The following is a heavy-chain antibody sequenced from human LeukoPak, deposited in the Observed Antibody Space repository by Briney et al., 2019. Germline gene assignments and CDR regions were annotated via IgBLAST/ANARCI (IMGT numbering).Heavy chain of an antibody. CDR3: AKGVRYCSGGSCEHGDY. CDR2: IYSGGST. J-gene: IGHJ4*02. CDR1: GFTVSSNY. D-gene: IGHD2-15*01. V-gene: IGHV3-53*01. Sequence: GGSLRLSCAASGFTVSSNYMSWVRQAPGKGLEWVSVIYSGGSTYYADSVKGRFTISRDNSKNTLYLQMNSLRAEDTAVYYCAKGVRYCSGGSCEHGDYWGQGTLVTVSS.